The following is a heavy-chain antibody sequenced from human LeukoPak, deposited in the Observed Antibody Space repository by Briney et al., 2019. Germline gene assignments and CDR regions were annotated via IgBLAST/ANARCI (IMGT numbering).Heavy chain of an antibody. CDR1: GLSFSTHG. V-gene: IGHV3-30*03. CDR3: AREPSGWDYYESSGYIEYYFSC. J-gene: IGHJ4*01. D-gene: IGHD3-22*01. CDR2: ITYDGVND. Sequence: GRSLRLSCAASGLSFSTHGMHRVRPAPGKGLEGVAVITYDGVNDYYADSVKGRFTISRDNAKNTIYLQMNSLRADDTAHYYCAREPSGWDYYESSGYIEYYFSCWEQGSLVTV.